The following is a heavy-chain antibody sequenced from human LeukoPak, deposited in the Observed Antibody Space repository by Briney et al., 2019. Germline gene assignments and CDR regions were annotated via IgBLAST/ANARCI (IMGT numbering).Heavy chain of an antibody. D-gene: IGHD2-15*01. J-gene: IGHJ6*03. CDR1: GFTFSDYN. V-gene: IGHV3-11*01. CDR2: ISRSGSTK. CDR3: ARVLRYCSGGNCYSGGLGYMDV. Sequence: GGSLRLSCAASGFTFSDYNMRWIRQAPGKGLEWVSSISRSGSTKYYADSVKGRFTISGDNAKNSLFLQMNSLRAEDTAVYYCARVLRYCSGGNCYSGGLGYMDVWGKGTTVTISS.